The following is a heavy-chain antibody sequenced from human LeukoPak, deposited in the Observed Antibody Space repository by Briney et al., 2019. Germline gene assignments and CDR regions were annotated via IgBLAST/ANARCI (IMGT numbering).Heavy chain of an antibody. J-gene: IGHJ4*02. CDR2: ITSGGDYI. V-gene: IGHV3-21*01. D-gene: IGHD3-9*01. CDR1: GFTFNTFN. CDR3: ARGHYDVLAASYKWTPDY. Sequence: GGSLRLSCAASGFTFNTFNMNWVRQAPGKGLEWVSSITSGGDYIYYADSVKGRFTTSRDNAKNPLSLQLNSLRVEDTAVYYCARGHYDVLAASYKWTPDYWGQGTLVTVSS.